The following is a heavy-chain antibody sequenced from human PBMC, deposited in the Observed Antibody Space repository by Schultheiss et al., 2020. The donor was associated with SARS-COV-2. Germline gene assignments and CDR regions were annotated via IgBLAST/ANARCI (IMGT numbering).Heavy chain of an antibody. Sequence: GGSLRLSCAASGFTFSSYGMSWVRQAPGKGLEWVSTISGSGGSTYYADSVKGRFTISRDNSKNTLYLQMNSLRAEDTAVYYCARDDELSWSFFDYWGQGTLVTVSS. D-gene: IGHD1-26*01. CDR3: ARDDELSWSFFDY. CDR2: ISGSGGST. V-gene: IGHV3-23*01. CDR1: GFTFSSYG. J-gene: IGHJ4*02.